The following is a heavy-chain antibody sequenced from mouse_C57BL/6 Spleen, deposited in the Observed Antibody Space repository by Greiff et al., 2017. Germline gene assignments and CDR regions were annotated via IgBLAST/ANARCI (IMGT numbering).Heavy chain of an antibody. Sequence: EVKLMKSGGGLVKPGGSLKLSCAASGFTFSDYGMHWVRQAPEKGLEWVAYISSGSSTIYYADTVKGRFPISRDNAKNTLFLQMSSLRSEDPAMYYCARALYSNPWYFDVWGTGTTVTVSS. CDR1: GFTFSDYG. CDR3: ARALYSNPWYFDV. D-gene: IGHD2-5*01. J-gene: IGHJ1*03. CDR2: ISSGSSTI. V-gene: IGHV5-17*01.